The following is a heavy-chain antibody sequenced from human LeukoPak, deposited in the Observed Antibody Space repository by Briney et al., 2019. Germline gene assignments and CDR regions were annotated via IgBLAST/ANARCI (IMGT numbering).Heavy chain of an antibody. Sequence: PGGSLRLSCAASGFAFSSYVMHWVRQAPGKGLEWVAVISHDASNEYYVDSVKGRFTISRDNSKNTLYLQMNSLRAEDTAVYYCARSFNGAYFDYWGQGTLVTVSS. CDR2: ISHDASNE. CDR1: GFAFSSYV. J-gene: IGHJ4*02. CDR3: ARSFNGAYFDY. D-gene: IGHD3-10*01. V-gene: IGHV3-30*14.